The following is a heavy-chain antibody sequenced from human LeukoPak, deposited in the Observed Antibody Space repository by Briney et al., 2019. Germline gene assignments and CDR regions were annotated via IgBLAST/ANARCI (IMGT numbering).Heavy chain of an antibody. Sequence: PGGSLRLSCAASGFTVSSNYMSWVRQAPGKGLEWVSVIYSGGSTYYADSVKGRFTISRDNSKNTLYLQMNSLRAEDTAVYHCATTGGVGSNPYYYYYGMDVWGQGTTVTVSS. J-gene: IGHJ6*02. V-gene: IGHV3-53*01. CDR1: GFTVSSNY. CDR3: ATTGGVGSNPYYYYYGMDV. D-gene: IGHD3-10*01. CDR2: IYSGGST.